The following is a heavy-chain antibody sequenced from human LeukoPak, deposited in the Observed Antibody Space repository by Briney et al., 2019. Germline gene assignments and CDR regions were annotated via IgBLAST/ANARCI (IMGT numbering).Heavy chain of an antibody. D-gene: IGHD3-22*01. CDR2: ISFDGTNK. V-gene: IGHV3-30-3*01. CDR1: GFTFTNYA. J-gene: IGHJ3*02. Sequence: PGGSLRLSCAASGFTFTNYAMQWVRQAPGKGLEWVAIISFDGTNKDYADYVKGRFTISRDNSENTLFLQMKSLRAEDTAAYYCTREGYYAFDIWGQGTMVTVSS. CDR3: TREGYYAFDI.